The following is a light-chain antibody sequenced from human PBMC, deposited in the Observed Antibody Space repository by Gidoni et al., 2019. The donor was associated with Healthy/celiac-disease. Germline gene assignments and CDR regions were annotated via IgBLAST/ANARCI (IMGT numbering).Light chain of an antibody. J-gene: IGKJ4*01. CDR1: QSVLYSSNNKNY. V-gene: IGKV4-1*01. CDR2: WAS. Sequence: DIVMTQSQDSLAVSLGERATINCKSSQSVLYSSNNKNYLAWYQQKPGQPPKLLIYWASTRESGVPDRFSGSGSGTDFALTISSLQAEDVAVYYCQQYYSTVTFGGGTKVEIK. CDR3: QQYYSTVT.